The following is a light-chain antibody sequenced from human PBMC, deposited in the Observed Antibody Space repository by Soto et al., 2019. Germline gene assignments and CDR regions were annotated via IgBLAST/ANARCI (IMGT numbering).Light chain of an antibody. J-gene: IGKJ1*01. CDR1: QSISSW. CDR2: KAS. V-gene: IGKV1-5*03. CDR3: QQYNSDSQT. Sequence: DIQMTQSPSTLSASVGDRVTITCRASQSISSWLAWYQQKPGKAPKLLIYKASTLESGVTSRFSGSGSGTEFTLTISSLQPDDFATYYCQQYNSDSQTFGQGTKVEIK.